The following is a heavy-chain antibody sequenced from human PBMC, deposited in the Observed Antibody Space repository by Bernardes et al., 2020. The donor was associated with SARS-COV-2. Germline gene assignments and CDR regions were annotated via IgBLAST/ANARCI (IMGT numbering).Heavy chain of an antibody. CDR1: GFAFSSFS. Sequence: SLRLSCTFSGFAFSSFSMNWVRQAPGKGLEWVSSISTGSTYRSYAESVKGRFTISRDNAKNALFLQMDNLRAEDTAMYYCITPIGDYWGQGSQVTVSS. J-gene: IGHJ4*02. V-gene: IGHV3-21*01. CDR3: ITPIGDY. D-gene: IGHD1-26*01. CDR2: ISTGSTYR.